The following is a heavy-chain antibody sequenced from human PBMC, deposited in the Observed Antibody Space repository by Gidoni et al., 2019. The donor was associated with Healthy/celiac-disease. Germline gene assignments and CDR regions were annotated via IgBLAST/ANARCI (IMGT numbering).Heavy chain of an antibody. Sequence: EVQLVESGGGLVKPGGSLRLSCAASGFPFSSYSMNWVRQAPGKGLEWVSSISSSSSYIYYADSVKGRFTISRDNAKNSLYLQMNSLRAEDTAVYYCARARSTIFEGDYWGQGTLVTVSS. CDR2: ISSSSSYI. CDR3: ARARSTIFEGDY. V-gene: IGHV3-21*01. J-gene: IGHJ4*02. D-gene: IGHD3-3*01. CDR1: GFPFSSYS.